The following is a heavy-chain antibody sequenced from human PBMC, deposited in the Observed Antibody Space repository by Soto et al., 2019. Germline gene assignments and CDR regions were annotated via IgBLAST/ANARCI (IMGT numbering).Heavy chain of an antibody. V-gene: IGHV3-23*01. CDR3: GKDRSDYYDSSGQYYIDY. J-gene: IGHJ4*02. CDR2: ITFRGDYT. CDR1: GFTFSSYA. D-gene: IGHD3-22*01. Sequence: GGSLRLSCAASGFTFSSYAMSWVRQAPGKGLEWLAGITFRGDYTYYADSVKGRFSLSRDNSRNRLDLQMNNLKVEDTAVYYCGKDRSDYYDSSGQYYIDYWGQGTLVTSPQ.